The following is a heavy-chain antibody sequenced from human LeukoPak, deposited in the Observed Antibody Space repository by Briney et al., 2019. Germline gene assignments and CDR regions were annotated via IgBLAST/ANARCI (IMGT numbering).Heavy chain of an antibody. J-gene: IGHJ5*02. V-gene: IGHV3-48*01. CDR1: S. Sequence: SMXWVRQAPGXXXXWVSYISSSGSTIYYADSVKGRFTISREXSKNXLYMQMNGLRPEDTAVYFCXXXXXXXXXXXXSXLDSXGXXXXVTVS. CDR2: ISSSGSTI. CDR3: XXXXXXXXXXXXSXLDS.